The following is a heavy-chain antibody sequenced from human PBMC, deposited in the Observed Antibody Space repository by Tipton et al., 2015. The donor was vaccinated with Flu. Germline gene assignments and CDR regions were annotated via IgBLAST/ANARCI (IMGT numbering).Heavy chain of an antibody. CDR1: GGSSSSYY. Sequence: TLSLTCTVSGGSSSSYYWSWIRQPPGKGLEWIGYIYYTGNTNYNPPLRSRVTISQDTSKNQFSLKMRSVTAADTAVYYCARDKGSPSGYDYWGQGAPVTVSS. J-gene: IGHJ4*02. CDR2: IYYTGNT. CDR3: ARDKGSPSGYDY. D-gene: IGHD3-3*01. V-gene: IGHV4-59*01.